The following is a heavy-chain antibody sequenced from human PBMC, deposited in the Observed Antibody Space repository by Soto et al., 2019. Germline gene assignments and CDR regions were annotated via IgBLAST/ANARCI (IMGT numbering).Heavy chain of an antibody. D-gene: IGHD3-3*01. CDR1: GYTFTSYG. CDR2: ISAYNGNT. CDR3: AGTLYDFWSGSNYYYYYMDV. Sequence: ASVKVSCKASGYTFTSYGISWVRQAPGQGLEWMGWISAYNGNTNYAQKLQGRVTMTTATSTSTAYMELRSLRSDDTAVYYCAGTLYDFWSGSNYYYYYMDVWGKGTTVSVS. J-gene: IGHJ6*03. V-gene: IGHV1-18*01.